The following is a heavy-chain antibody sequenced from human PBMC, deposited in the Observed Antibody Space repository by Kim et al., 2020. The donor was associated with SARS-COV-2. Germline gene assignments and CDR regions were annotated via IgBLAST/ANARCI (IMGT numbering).Heavy chain of an antibody. CDR1: GGSISSYY. V-gene: IGHV4-59*12. J-gene: IGHJ5*02. CDR2: IYSSGST. CDR3: ARGGGSSSSRRGNWFGP. D-gene: IGHD6-6*01. Sequence: SETLSLTCTVSGGSISSYYWSWIRQPPGKGLEYIGYIYSSGSTNYNPSLQSRVTISVDTSKNQFSLKLSSVTAADTAVYFCARGGGSSSSRRGNWFGPWGQGTLVTVSS.